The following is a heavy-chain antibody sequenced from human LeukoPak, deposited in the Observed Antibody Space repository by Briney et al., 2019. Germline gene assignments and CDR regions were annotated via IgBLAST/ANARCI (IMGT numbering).Heavy chain of an antibody. V-gene: IGHV4-39*07. Sequence: SETLSLTCTVSGGSISSSNYYWGWIRQPPGKGLEWIGSIYKSGNTYYNPSLKSRVTISVDTSKNQFSLKLSSVTAADTAVYFCASSSWLRDANFDNWGQGTLVTVSS. CDR2: IYKSGNT. CDR3: ASSSWLRDANFDN. J-gene: IGHJ4*02. D-gene: IGHD6-13*01. CDR1: GGSISSSNYY.